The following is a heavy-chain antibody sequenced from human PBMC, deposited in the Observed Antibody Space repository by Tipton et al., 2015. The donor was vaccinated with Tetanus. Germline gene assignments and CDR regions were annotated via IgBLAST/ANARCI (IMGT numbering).Heavy chain of an antibody. D-gene: IGHD3-3*01. CDR3: ARHFGEMLYAPFRFGP. J-gene: IGHJ5*02. CDR1: GYKFGIYW. Sequence: QLVQSGAEVKKSGESLKISCSGSGYKFGIYWIAWMRQMPGKGLEWMGIIYPGDSDTRYSPSFQGQVTMSVDRSTATAYLQWGSLKASDTAIYYCARHFGEMLYAPFRFGPWGQGTLVTVSS. CDR2: IYPGDSDT. V-gene: IGHV5-51*01.